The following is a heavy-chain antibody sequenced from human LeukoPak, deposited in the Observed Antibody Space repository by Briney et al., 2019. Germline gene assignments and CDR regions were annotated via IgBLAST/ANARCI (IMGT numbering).Heavy chain of an antibody. Sequence: SVTVSRQASGGIFANYAISWVRKAPGQGLAWMGGIIPIFGTGHSAQKFQGRLTITADESTRTSYMELSSLRSEDTAVYYCAKGHDDFRQFDFWGQGTLVIVSS. CDR3: AKGHDDFRQFDF. D-gene: IGHD3-3*01. J-gene: IGHJ4*02. V-gene: IGHV1-69*01. CDR2: IIPIFGTG. CDR1: GGIFANYA.